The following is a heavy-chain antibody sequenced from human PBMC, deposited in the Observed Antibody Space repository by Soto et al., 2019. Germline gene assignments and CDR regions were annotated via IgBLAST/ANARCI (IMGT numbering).Heavy chain of an antibody. CDR2: IWYDGSNK. D-gene: IGHD3-10*01. CDR1: GFTFSSYG. J-gene: IGHJ4*02. V-gene: IGHV3-33*01. CDR3: ARGRFKSGSGSQRFDY. Sequence: QVQLVESGGGVVQPGRSLRLSCAASGFTFSSYGMHWVRQAPGKGLEWVAVIWYDGSNKYYADSVKGRFTISGDNSKNTLYLQMNSLRAEDTAVYYSARGRFKSGSGSQRFDYWGQGTLVTVSS.